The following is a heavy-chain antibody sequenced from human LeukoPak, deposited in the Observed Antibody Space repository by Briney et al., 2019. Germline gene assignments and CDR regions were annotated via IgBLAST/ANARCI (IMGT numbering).Heavy chain of an antibody. CDR3: ARNPWFGEGMGMDV. D-gene: IGHD3-10*01. V-gene: IGHV3-7*01. CDR1: GFTLSSYW. J-gene: IGHJ6*02. Sequence: PGGSLRLSCGASGFTLSSYWMSWVRQAPGKGLEWVANIKEDGSETHYEDSVKGRFTISRDNAKYSLYVQMNSLRAEDTAVYYCARNPWFGEGMGMDVWGQGTTVTVSS. CDR2: IKEDGSET.